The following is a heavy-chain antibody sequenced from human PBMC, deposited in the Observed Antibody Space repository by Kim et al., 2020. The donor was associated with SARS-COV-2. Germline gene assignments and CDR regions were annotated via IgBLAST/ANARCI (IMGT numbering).Heavy chain of an antibody. V-gene: IGHV1-69*13. J-gene: IGHJ4*02. CDR2: IIPIFGTA. CDR3: ASLRGYSGYDADY. D-gene: IGHD5-12*01. CDR1: GGTFSSYA. Sequence: SVKVSCKASGGTFSSYAISWVRQAPGQGLEWMGGIIPIFGTANYAQKFQGRVTITADESTSTAYMELSSLRSEDTAVYYCASLRGYSGYDADYCGQGTLVTVSS.